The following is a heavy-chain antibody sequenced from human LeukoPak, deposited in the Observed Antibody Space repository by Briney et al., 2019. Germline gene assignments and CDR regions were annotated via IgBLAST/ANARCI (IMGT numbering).Heavy chain of an antibody. CDR2: ISWNSGSI. V-gene: IGHV3-9*01. D-gene: IGHD5-12*01. Sequence: SLRLSCAASGFTFDDYAMHWVRQAPGKGLEWVSGISWNSGSIGYADSVKGRFTISRDNAKNSLYLQMNSLRAEDTALYYCTKANVDIVATMFDYWGQGTLVTVSS. CDR1: GFTFDDYA. CDR3: TKANVDIVATMFDY. J-gene: IGHJ4*02.